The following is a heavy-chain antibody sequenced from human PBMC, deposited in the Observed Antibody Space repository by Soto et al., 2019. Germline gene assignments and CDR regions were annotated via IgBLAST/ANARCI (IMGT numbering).Heavy chain of an antibody. CDR2: IYPSDSYT. Sequence: PGESLKLSCDGSGYKFGNYWIGWVRQTPGNCLDWMGIIYPSDSYTNYSPSFQGHVTISADKSISTAYLQWSSLKASDTAMYYCARLPYGGDTLYYYYYGMDVWGQGNTVTVSS. J-gene: IGHJ6*02. CDR1: GYKFGNYW. V-gene: IGHV5-10-1*01. D-gene: IGHD2-21*01. CDR3: ARLPYGGDTLYYYYYGMDV.